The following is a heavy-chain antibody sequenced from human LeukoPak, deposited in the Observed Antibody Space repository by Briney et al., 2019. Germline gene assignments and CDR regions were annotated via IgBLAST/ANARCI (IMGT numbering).Heavy chain of an antibody. CDR2: ISAYNGNT. CDR3: ARESYCSSTSCYSDYYYYGKDV. J-gene: IGHJ6*02. V-gene: IGHV1-18*01. D-gene: IGHD2-2*01. CDR1: GYTFTSYG. Sequence: ASVKVSCKASGYTFTSYGISWVRQAPGQGLEWMGWISAYNGNTNYAQKLQGRVTMTTDTSTSTAYMELRSLRSDDTAVYYCARESYCSSTSCYSDYYYYGKDVWGQGTTVTVSS.